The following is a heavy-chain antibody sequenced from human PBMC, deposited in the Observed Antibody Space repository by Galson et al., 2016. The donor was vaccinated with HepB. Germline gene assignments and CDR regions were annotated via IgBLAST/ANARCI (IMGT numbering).Heavy chain of an antibody. CDR2: IKPDGSEQ. CDR3: ARVWVGDPSPHAFDI. J-gene: IGHJ3*02. V-gene: IGHV3-7*03. CDR1: KFTFNTYW. Sequence: SLRLSCAASKFTFNTYWMTWIRQAPGKGLQWVASIKPDGSEQFYVDSVKGRFTISRDNPKNSLYLQLNSLRPEDTALYYCARVWVGDPSPHAFDIWGQGTVVTVSS. D-gene: IGHD3-10*01.